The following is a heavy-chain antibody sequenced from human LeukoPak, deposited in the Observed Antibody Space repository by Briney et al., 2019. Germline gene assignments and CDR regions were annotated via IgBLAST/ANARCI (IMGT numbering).Heavy chain of an antibody. D-gene: IGHD3-10*02. Sequence: ASVKVSCKASGYIFTDYYMHWVRQAPGQGLEWMGWISAYNGNTNYAQKLQGRVTMTTDTSTSTAYMELRSLRSDDTAVYYCARFPGLFGEIPEYFQHWGQGTLVTVSS. V-gene: IGHV1-18*04. CDR1: GYIFTDYY. CDR2: ISAYNGNT. CDR3: ARFPGLFGEIPEYFQH. J-gene: IGHJ1*01.